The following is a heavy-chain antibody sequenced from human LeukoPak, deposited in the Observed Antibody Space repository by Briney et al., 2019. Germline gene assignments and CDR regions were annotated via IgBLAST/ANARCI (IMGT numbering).Heavy chain of an antibody. CDR2: INPNSGGT. D-gene: IGHD2-2*01. Sequence: ASVKVSCKASGYTLTGYYMHWVRQAPGQGLEWMGWINPNSGGTNYAQKLQGRVTMTRDTSISTAYMELSRLRSDDTAVYYCARAKDIVVVPAAFYFDYWGQGTLVTVSS. CDR1: GYTLTGYY. CDR3: ARAKDIVVVPAAFYFDY. J-gene: IGHJ4*02. V-gene: IGHV1-2*02.